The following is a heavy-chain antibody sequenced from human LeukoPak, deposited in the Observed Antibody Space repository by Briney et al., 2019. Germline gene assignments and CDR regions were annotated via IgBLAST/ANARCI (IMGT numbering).Heavy chain of an antibody. J-gene: IGHJ6*03. CDR1: GYTFTGYY. CDR3: ARGILYYYYMDV. V-gene: IGHV1-2*02. CDR2: INPNSGGT. Sequence: ASVKVSCKASGYTFTGYYMHWVRQAPGQGLEWMGWINPNSGGTNYAQKFQGRVTMTRDTSISTAYMELRSLRSDDTAVYYCARGILYYYYMDVWGKGTTVTVSS.